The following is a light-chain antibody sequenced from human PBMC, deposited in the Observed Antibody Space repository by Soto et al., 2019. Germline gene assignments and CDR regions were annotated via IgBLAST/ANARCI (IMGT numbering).Light chain of an antibody. J-gene: IGKJ5*01. CDR2: GAS. CDR3: QQHNNWPPIT. Sequence: EIAMTQSPGPLSLSPGERATPRCRASQSVSSNLAWYQQNPGQAPRLLIYGASTRATGIPARFSGSGSGTEFTLTISSLQSEDFAVYYCQQHNNWPPITFGKGTQLEIK. CDR1: QSVSSN. V-gene: IGKV3-15*01.